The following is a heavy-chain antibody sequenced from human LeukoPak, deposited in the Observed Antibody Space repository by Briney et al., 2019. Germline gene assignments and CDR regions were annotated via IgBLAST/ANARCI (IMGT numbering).Heavy chain of an antibody. Sequence: PGRSLRLSCAASGFTFSSYGMHRVRQAPGKGLEWVAVISYDGSNKYYADSVKGRFTISRDNSKNTLYLQMNSLRAEDTAVYYCAKDLNYYGSGSYYMDYWGQGTLVTVSS. J-gene: IGHJ4*02. D-gene: IGHD3-10*01. V-gene: IGHV3-30*18. CDR2: ISYDGSNK. CDR3: AKDLNYYGSGSYYMDY. CDR1: GFTFSSYG.